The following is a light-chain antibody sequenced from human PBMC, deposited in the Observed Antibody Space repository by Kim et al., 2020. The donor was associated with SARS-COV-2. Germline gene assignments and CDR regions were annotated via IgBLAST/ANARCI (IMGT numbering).Light chain of an antibody. CDR3: NSREGV. CDR2: GKN. J-gene: IGLJ3*02. V-gene: IGLV3-19*01. Sequence: SSELTQDPAVSVALGQTVRITCQGDSLRSYYASWYQQKPGQAPVLVIYGKNNRPSGIPDRFSGSSSGNTASLTITGAQAEDEADNYCNSREGVFGGGTKVTVL. CDR1: SLRSYY.